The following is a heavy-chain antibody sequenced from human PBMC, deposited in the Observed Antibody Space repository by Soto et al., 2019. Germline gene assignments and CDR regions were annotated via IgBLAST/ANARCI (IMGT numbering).Heavy chain of an antibody. CDR2: INHSGST. D-gene: IGHD6-19*01. CDR1: GGSFSCYY. Sequence: PSETLSLTCAVYGGSFSCYYWSWIRQPPGKGLEWIGEINHSGSTNYNPSLKSRVTISVDTSKNQFSLKLSSVTAADTAVYYCAXAARIAVAGFYYYGMDVWGRGTTVTVSS. V-gene: IGHV4-34*01. CDR3: AXAARIAVAGFYYYGMDV. J-gene: IGHJ6*02.